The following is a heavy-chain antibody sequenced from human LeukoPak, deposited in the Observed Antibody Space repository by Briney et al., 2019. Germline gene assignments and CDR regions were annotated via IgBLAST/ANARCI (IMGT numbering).Heavy chain of an antibody. Sequence: GGSLRLSCAASGFTFSSYWMSWVRQAPGKGLEWVATIKQDGSEKYYADSVKGRFTISRDNSKNTLYLQMNSLRAEDTAVYYCAKVLDSGYDRGAIGLVDYWGQGTLVTVSS. V-gene: IGHV3-7*01. CDR3: AKVLDSGYDRGAIGLVDY. D-gene: IGHD5-12*01. CDR1: GFTFSSYW. CDR2: IKQDGSEK. J-gene: IGHJ4*02.